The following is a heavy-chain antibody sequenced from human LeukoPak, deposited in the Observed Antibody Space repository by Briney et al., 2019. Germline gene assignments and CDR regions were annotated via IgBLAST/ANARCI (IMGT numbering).Heavy chain of an antibody. CDR1: GFTFSSYA. J-gene: IGHJ4*02. Sequence: PGGSLRLSCAASGFTFSSYAMHWVRQAPGKGLEWVAVISYDGSNKYYADSVKGRFTISRDNSKNTLYLQMNSLRTEDTAVYYCAKEKELTVILDYWGQGTLVTVSS. CDR2: ISYDGSNK. D-gene: IGHD3-10*01. V-gene: IGHV3-30*04. CDR3: AKEKELTVILDY.